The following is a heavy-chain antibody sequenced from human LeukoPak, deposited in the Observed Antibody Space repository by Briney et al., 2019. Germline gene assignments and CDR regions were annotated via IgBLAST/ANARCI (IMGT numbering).Heavy chain of an antibody. J-gene: IGHJ3*02. CDR1: GGSISSYY. CDR2: IYYSGST. D-gene: IGHD3-10*01. Sequence: SETLSLTCTVSGGSISSYYWGWIRQPPGKGLEWIGSIYYSGSTYYNPSLKSRVTISVDTSKNQFSLKLSSVTAADTAVYYCARAWFGESGAFDIWGQGTMVTVSS. V-gene: IGHV4-39*07. CDR3: ARAWFGESGAFDI.